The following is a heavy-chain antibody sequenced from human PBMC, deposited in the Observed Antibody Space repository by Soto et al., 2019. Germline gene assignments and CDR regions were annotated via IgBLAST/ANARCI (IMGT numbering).Heavy chain of an antibody. CDR3: ATMGTPATGLYFFEY. Sequence: QVQLQESGPGLVKPSQTLSLTCTVSGGSISSDNYYWSWIREPPGKGLEWIGFISYSGSTYYSTSLKSRVTISVDTSKSQFSLNLSFVTAADTAVYYCATMGTPATGLYFFEYWGQGSLVTVSS. J-gene: IGHJ4*02. CDR2: ISYSGST. CDR1: GGSISSDNYY. V-gene: IGHV4-30-4*01. D-gene: IGHD2-15*01.